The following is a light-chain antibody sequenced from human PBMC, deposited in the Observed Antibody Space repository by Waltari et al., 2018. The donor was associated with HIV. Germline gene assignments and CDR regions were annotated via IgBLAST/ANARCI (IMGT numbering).Light chain of an antibody. Sequence: QSVLTPPPSVSAAPGQRVTISCTGSDSNIGAGDDVLRYQHLPGTAPKLLIYGNSNRPSGVPDRFSGSRSGTSASLAITGLQAEDEADYYCQSYDVTLSGPLVFGGGTKLTVL. CDR2: GNS. V-gene: IGLV1-40*01. CDR3: QSYDVTLSGPLV. J-gene: IGLJ2*01. CDR1: DSNIGAGDD.